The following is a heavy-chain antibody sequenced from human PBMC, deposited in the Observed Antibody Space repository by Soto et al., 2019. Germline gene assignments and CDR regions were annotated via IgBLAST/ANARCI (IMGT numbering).Heavy chain of an antibody. Sequence: QVQLQESGPGLVKPSETLSLTCTVSGGSISSYYWSWIRQPPGKGLEWIGYIYYSGSTNYNPSLKSRVTISVDTSKNQFSLKLSSVTAADTAVYYCARGEHYDTDYWGQGTLVTVSS. CDR2: IYYSGST. J-gene: IGHJ4*02. D-gene: IGHD3-22*01. V-gene: IGHV4-59*01. CDR3: ARGEHYDTDY. CDR1: GGSISSYY.